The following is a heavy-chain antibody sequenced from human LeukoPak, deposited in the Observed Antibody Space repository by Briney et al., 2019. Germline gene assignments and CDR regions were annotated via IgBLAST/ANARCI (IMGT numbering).Heavy chain of an antibody. D-gene: IGHD7-27*01. Sequence: PSETLSLTCAVYGGSFSGYYWSWIRQPPGKGLEWIGEINHSGSTNYNPSLKSRVTISVDTSKNQFSLQLNSVTPEDTAVYYCAREFNWGIGENWFDPWGQGTLVTVSS. V-gene: IGHV4-34*01. CDR2: INHSGST. CDR3: AREFNWGIGENWFDP. J-gene: IGHJ5*02. CDR1: GGSFSGYY.